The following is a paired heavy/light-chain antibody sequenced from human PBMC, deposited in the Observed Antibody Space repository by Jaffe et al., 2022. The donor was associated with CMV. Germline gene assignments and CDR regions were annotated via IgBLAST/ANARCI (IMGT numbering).Light chain of an antibody. Sequence: QSVLTQPPSVSAAPGQKVTISCSGSNSNIGKNYVSWYQQLPGTAPKLLIYENNKRPSGIPDRFSGSKSGTSATLGITGLQTGDEADYYCETWDSSLSAGVFGGGTKLTVL. CDR3: ETWDSSLSAGV. CDR1: NSNIGKNY. V-gene: IGLV1-51*02. J-gene: IGLJ3*02. CDR2: ENN.
Heavy chain of an antibody. CDR3: AREVAGVGDAFDI. CDR2: ISNSGSTT. V-gene: IGHV3-48*03. Sequence: EVQLVESGGGLLQLGGSLRLSCAASGFTFSNYEMNWVRQAPGKGLEWVSYISNSGSTTYYADSVKGRFAISRDNTKNSLYLQVNSLRVEDTAVYYCAREVAGVGDAFDIWGQGTMVTVSS. CDR1: GFTFSNYE. D-gene: IGHD2-8*01. J-gene: IGHJ3*02.